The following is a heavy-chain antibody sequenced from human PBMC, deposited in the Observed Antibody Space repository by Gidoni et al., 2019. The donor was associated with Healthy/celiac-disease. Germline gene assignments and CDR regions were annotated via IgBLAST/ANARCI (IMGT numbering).Heavy chain of an antibody. CDR1: GYTFTSYD. J-gene: IGHJ4*02. CDR3: ARRTLDDYGGNSLGY. CDR2: RNPNSGNT. Sequence: QVQLVQSGAEVQKPVASVTVSCKASGYTFTSYDINWVRQATGQGLEWMGWRNPNSGNTGYAQKFKGRVTMTRNTSISTAYMELSSLRSEDTAGYYCARRTLDDYGGNSLGYWGQGTLVTGSS. D-gene: IGHD4-17*01. V-gene: IGHV1-8*01.